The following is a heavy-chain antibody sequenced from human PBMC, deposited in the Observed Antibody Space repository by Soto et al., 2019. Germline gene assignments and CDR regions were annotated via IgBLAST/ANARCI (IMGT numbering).Heavy chain of an antibody. CDR1: GFTFSSYA. CDR3: ARKGIAAAATHDAFDI. J-gene: IGHJ3*02. CDR2: ISGSGGST. D-gene: IGHD6-13*01. Sequence: EVQLLESGGGLVQPGGSLRLSCAASGFTFSSYAMSWVRQAPGKGLEWVSAISGSGGSTYYADSVKGRFTISRDNSKNTLYLQMNSLRAEDTAVYYCARKGIAAAATHDAFDIWGQGTMVTVSS. V-gene: IGHV3-23*01.